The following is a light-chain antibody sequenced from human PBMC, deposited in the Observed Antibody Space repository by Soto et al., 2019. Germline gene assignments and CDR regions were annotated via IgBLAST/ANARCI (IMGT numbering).Light chain of an antibody. V-gene: IGLV2-14*01. J-gene: IGLJ3*02. CDR1: SSDVGAYHF. CDR3: CSYAGSSTSWV. Sequence: QSALTQPASVSGSPGQSITISCTGSSSDVGAYHFVSWYQHHPGKAPKLILYEVTARPSGVSSRFSGSKSGNTASLTISGLQADDEADYYCCSYAGSSTSWVFGGGTKVTVL. CDR2: EVT.